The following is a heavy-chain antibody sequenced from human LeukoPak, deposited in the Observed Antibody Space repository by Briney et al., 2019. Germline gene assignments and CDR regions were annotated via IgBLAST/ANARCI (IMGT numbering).Heavy chain of an antibody. CDR3: ARDLGVRFFYYYYYYMDV. Sequence: RGSLRLSCAASGFTFSSYSMNWVRQVPGKGLEWVSSISSSSSYIYYADSVKGRFTISRDNAKNSLYLQMNSLRAEDTAVYYCARDLGVRFFYYYYYYMDVWGKGTTVTVSS. D-gene: IGHD3-3*01. CDR2: ISSSSSYI. J-gene: IGHJ6*03. V-gene: IGHV3-21*01. CDR1: GFTFSSYS.